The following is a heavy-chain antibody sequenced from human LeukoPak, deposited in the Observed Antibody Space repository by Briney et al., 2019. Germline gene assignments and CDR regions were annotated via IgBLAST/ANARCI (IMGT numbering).Heavy chain of an antibody. J-gene: IGHJ4*02. CDR1: GYTFTSYY. CDR3: ARVGYSYGYVDY. D-gene: IGHD5-18*01. CDR2: INPSGGST. Sequence: ASVKVSCKASGYTFTSYYMHWVRQAPGQGLEWMGIINPSGGSTSYAQKFQGRVTMTRDMSTSTVYMELSSLRSEDTAVYYCARVGYSYGYVDYWGQGTLVTVSS. V-gene: IGHV1-46*01.